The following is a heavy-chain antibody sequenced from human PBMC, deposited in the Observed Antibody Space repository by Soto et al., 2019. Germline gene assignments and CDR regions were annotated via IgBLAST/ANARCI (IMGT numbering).Heavy chain of an antibody. D-gene: IGHD1-26*01. Sequence: EVQLVESGGGLVQPGGSLKLSCAASGYTFSDTALHWVRQASGKGLEWVARVAAKNENYVTTYAASVQGRFSLSRDDSKNSAYLLMNSLKTEDTAIYYCSKYSGSSTIPAASGQGTLVTVSS. V-gene: IGHV3-73*02. CDR2: VAAKNENYVT. J-gene: IGHJ5*02. CDR1: GYTFSDTA. CDR3: SKYSGSSTIPAA.